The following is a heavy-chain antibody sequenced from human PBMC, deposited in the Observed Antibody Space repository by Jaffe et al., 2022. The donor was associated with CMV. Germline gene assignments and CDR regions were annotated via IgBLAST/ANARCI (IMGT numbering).Heavy chain of an antibody. V-gene: IGHV5-10-1*03. CDR1: AYSFTSYW. CDR3: ARLLDCDGGTCSSRWFDP. Sequence: VQLVQSGAEVKKPGESLTISCKASAYSFTSYWITWVRQVPGKGLEYMGRIDPSDSHTTYSPSFQGHVTISADKSITTVYLQWSSLKASDTATYYCARLLDCDGGTCSSRWFDPWGQGTLVTVSS. CDR2: IDPSDSHT. D-gene: IGHD2-15*01. J-gene: IGHJ5*02.